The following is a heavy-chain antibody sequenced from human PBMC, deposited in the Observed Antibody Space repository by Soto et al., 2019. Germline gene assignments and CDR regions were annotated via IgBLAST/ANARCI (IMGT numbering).Heavy chain of an antibody. CDR2: IIPIFGTA. V-gene: IGHV1-69*13. D-gene: IGHD2-2*01. CDR1: GGTFSSYA. J-gene: IGHJ5*02. Sequence: SVKVSCKASGGTFSSYAISWVRQAPGQGLEWMGGIIPIFGTANYAQKFQGRVTITADESTSTAYMELSSLRSEDTAVYYCARGGYCSSTSCYRWFDPWGQGTLVTVYS. CDR3: ARGGYCSSTSCYRWFDP.